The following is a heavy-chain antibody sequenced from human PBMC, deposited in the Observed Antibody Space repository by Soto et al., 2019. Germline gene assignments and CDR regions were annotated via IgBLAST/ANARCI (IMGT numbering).Heavy chain of an antibody. D-gene: IGHD2-2*01. V-gene: IGHV4-59*01. Sequence: PSETLSLTCTVSGGSISSYYWSWIRQPPGKGLEWIGYIYYSGSTNYNPSLKSRVTISVDTSKNQFSLKLSSVTAADTAVYYCARGTTLDQPTIFDYWGQGTLVTVSS. CDR1: GGSISSYY. CDR2: IYYSGST. CDR3: ARGTTLDQPTIFDY. J-gene: IGHJ4*02.